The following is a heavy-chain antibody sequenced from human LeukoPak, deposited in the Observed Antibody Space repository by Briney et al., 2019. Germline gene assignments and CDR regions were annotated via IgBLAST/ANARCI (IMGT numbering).Heavy chain of an antibody. V-gene: IGHV3-48*04. CDR1: GFNFSSYW. J-gene: IGHJ4*02. Sequence: GGSLRLSCAAAGFNFSSYWMTWVRQAPGKGLEWVSYISGGDTTIYYADSVRGRFTISRDNAKNSVYLQMNSLRAEDTAVYYCAREIGSAARGRWGQGTLVTVSS. CDR3: AREIGSAARGR. CDR2: ISGGDTTI. D-gene: IGHD6-13*01.